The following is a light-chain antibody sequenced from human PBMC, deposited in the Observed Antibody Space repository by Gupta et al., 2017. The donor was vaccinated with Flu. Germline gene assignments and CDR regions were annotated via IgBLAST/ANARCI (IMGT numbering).Light chain of an antibody. CDR1: GSNIGSNY. J-gene: IGLJ2*01. CDR2: RSK. CDR3: VTWDDSGRAVA. V-gene: IGLV1-47*01. Sequence: QSVLNQPPSASGTHGQRVTISCSGSGSNIGSNYVYWYQHFPGTAPKLLIYRSKQRPSGVPARFSGSKYGTAASLAISWLRSEDESDYYCVTWDDSGRAVAFGGGTRLTVL.